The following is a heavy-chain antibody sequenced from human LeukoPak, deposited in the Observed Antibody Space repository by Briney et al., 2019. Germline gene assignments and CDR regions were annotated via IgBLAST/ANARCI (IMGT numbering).Heavy chain of an antibody. V-gene: IGHV4-61*02. Sequence: SXTLSLTCTVSGGSVTSGNYYWNWIRQPAGKGLEWIVRIYTNGGASDNPSLKSRVTISIDASKNQFSLKLSSVTAADTAVYYCAREPLGYWGQGILVTVSS. J-gene: IGHJ4*02. CDR3: AREPLGY. CDR2: IYTNGGA. CDR1: GGSVTSGNYY.